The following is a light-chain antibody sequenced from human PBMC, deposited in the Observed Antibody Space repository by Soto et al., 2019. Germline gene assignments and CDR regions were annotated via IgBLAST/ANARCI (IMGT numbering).Light chain of an antibody. Sequence: IQMTQSPSSLSASVGDRVTITCRTTQNIRNYLNWYQQKPGKAPKLLIYAASGLQSGVPSRFSASGSGTDFTLTIRYLQPEDFAAYDFQQTYRVPATFGQGTKVE. CDR3: QQTYRVPAT. J-gene: IGKJ1*01. V-gene: IGKV1-39*01. CDR1: QNIRNY. CDR2: AAS.